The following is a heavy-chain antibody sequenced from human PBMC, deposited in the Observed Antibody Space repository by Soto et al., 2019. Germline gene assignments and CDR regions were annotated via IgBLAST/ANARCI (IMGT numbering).Heavy chain of an antibody. D-gene: IGHD3-22*01. V-gene: IGHV3-15*07. CDR3: TTGRDYYDSSGIDY. J-gene: IGHJ4*02. CDR2: IKSKTDGGTT. Sequence: PGGSLRLSCAASGFTFSNAGRNWVRQAPGKGLEWVGRIKSKTDGGTTDYAAPVKGRFTISRDDSKNTLYLQMDSLKTEDTAVYYCTTGRDYYDSSGIDYWGQGTLVTVSS. CDR1: GFTFSNAG.